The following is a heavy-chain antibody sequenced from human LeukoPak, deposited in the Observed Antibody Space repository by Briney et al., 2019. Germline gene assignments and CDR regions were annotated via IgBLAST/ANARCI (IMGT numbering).Heavy chain of an antibody. V-gene: IGHV4-59*01. D-gene: IGHD2-15*01. CDR1: GGSISNYY. CDR2: IYYSGST. Sequence: PSETLSLTCTVSGGSISNYYWSWIRQPPGKGLDWIGYIYYSGSTNYNPSLKSRVTISVDTSKNQFSLRLTSVTAADTAVYYCARAPYCSGGNCYFDHWGQGTLVTVSS. CDR3: ARAPYCSGGNCYFDH. J-gene: IGHJ4*02.